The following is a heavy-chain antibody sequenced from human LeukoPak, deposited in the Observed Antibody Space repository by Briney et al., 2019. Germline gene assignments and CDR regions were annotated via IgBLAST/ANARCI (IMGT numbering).Heavy chain of an antibody. CDR2: IRYDGSNK. J-gene: IGHJ4*02. CDR3: AKDRGYSYGPGVLDY. V-gene: IGHV3-30*02. D-gene: IGHD5-18*01. Sequence: GGSLRLSCAASGFTFSSYVMHWVRQAPGKGLEWVAFIRYDGSNKYYADSVKGRFTISRDNSKNTLYLQMNSLRAEDTAVYYCAKDRGYSYGPGVLDYWGQGTLVTVSS. CDR1: GFTFSSYV.